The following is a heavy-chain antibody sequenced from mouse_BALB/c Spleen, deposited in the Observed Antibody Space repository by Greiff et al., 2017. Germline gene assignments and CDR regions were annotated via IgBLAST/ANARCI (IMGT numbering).Heavy chain of an antibody. V-gene: IGHV1S56*01. Sequence: QVQLQQSGPELVKPGASVRISRKASGYTFTSYYIHWVKQRPGQGLEWIGWIYPGNVNTKYNEKFKGKATLTADKSSSTAYMQLSSLTSEDSAVYFCARSGYYPYAMDYWGQGTSVTVSS. J-gene: IGHJ4*01. CDR2: IYPGNVNT. D-gene: IGHD2-3*01. CDR1: GYTFTSYY. CDR3: ARSGYYPYAMDY.